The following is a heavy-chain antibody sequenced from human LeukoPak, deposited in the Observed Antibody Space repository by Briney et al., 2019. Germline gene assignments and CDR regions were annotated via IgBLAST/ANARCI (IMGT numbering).Heavy chain of an antibody. J-gene: IGHJ3*02. Sequence: PSETLSLTCTVSGGSISNYYWIWIRQPAGKGLEWIGRIYSSGSTNCNATLKSRVTISVDTSKNQFSLKLSSVTAADTAVYYCARHYRENLGQWLVLGAFDIWGQGTMVTVSS. CDR1: GGSISNYY. V-gene: IGHV4-4*07. D-gene: IGHD6-19*01. CDR3: ARHYRENLGQWLVLGAFDI. CDR2: IYSSGST.